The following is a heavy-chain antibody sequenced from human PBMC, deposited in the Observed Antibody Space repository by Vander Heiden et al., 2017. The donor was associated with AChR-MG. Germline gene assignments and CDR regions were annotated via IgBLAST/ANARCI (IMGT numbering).Heavy chain of an antibody. CDR2: INHSGST. CDR1: GGSFSGYY. D-gene: IGHD2-15*01. J-gene: IGHJ1*01. CDR3: ARRLGYCSGGSCYSSLYFQH. V-gene: IGHV4-34*01. Sequence: QVQLQQWGAGLLKPSETLSLTCAVYGGSFSGYYWSWIRPPPGKGLEWIGEINHSGSTNYNPSLKSRVTISVDTSKNQFSLKLSSVTAADTAVYYCARRLGYCSGGSCYSSLYFQHWGQGTLVTVSS.